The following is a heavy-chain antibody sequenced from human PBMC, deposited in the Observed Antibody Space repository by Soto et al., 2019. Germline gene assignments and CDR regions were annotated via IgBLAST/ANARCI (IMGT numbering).Heavy chain of an antibody. J-gene: IGHJ4*02. CDR2: IWYDGSNK. CDR3: AKAHLLAAPPYDIFTGYYPPDY. V-gene: IGHV3-33*06. Sequence: GGSLRLSCAASGFTFSSYGMHWVRQAPGKGLEWVAVIWYDGSNKYYADSVKGRFTISRDNSKNSLYLQMNSLRAEDTAVYDCAKAHLLAAPPYDIFTGYYPPDYWGQGTLVTVSS. CDR1: GFTFSSYG. D-gene: IGHD3-9*01.